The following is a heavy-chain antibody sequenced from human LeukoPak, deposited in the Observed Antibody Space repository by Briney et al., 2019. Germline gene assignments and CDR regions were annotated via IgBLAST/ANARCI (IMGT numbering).Heavy chain of an antibody. Sequence: GGSLRLSCAASGLTFSFYSMNWVRQAPGKGLEWVSYISSFSGTINYAESVKGRFTISRDNARNSLYLQMNSLRADDTAVYYCVRDQGGSSSHWGQGTLVTVSS. D-gene: IGHD6-6*01. CDR3: VRDQGGSSSH. J-gene: IGHJ4*02. V-gene: IGHV3-48*01. CDR2: ISSFSGTI. CDR1: GLTFSFYS.